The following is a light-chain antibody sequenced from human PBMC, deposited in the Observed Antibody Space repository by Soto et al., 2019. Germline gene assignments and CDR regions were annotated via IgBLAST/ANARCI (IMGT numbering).Light chain of an antibody. Sequence: EIVLTQSPDTLSLSPGERATLSCGASQSVSSNSLAWYQQRPGQAPRLLIHGASSRAIGIPDRFSGSGSGTDFTLTISRLEPEDFVVYYCQQYGSSPPLTFGGGTKVDI. CDR1: QSVSSNS. J-gene: IGKJ4*01. CDR3: QQYGSSPPLT. CDR2: GAS. V-gene: IGKV3-20*01.